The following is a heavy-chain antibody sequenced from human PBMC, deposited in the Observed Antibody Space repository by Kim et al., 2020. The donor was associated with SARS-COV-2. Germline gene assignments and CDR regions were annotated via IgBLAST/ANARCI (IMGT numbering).Heavy chain of an antibody. CDR1: GYTFTSYY. Sequence: ASVKVSCKASGYTFTSYYMHWVRQAPGQGLEWMGIINPSGGSTSYAQKFQGRVTMTRDTSTSTVYMELSSLRSEDTAVYYCAREGGYCSSTSCSVDWFDPWGQGTLVTVSS. J-gene: IGHJ5*02. CDR2: INPSGGST. CDR3: AREGGYCSSTSCSVDWFDP. D-gene: IGHD2-2*01. V-gene: IGHV1-46*01.